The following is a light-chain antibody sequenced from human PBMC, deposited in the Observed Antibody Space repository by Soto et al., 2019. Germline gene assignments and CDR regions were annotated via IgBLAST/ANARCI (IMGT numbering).Light chain of an antibody. CDR1: SSDVGGYNY. J-gene: IGLJ2*01. CDR2: EVS. CDR3: SSYGGSNTVV. V-gene: IGLV2-8*01. Sequence: QSALTQPPSASGSPGQSVTISCTGSSSDVGGYNYVSWYQQHPGKAPKLMIYEVSKRPSGVPDRLSGSKSGHTASLTVSGLQAEDEADYNCSSYGGSNTVVFGGGTKLTVL.